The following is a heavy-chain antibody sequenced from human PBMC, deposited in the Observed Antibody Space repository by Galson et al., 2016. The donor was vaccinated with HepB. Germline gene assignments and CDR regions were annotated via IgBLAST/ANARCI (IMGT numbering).Heavy chain of an antibody. D-gene: IGHD3-16*01. Sequence: SLRLSCAVSGFNFREYGMHWVRQAPGKGLEWAALISYDGRDEFYADSVKGRFTVSRDNSRNTSHLQMNALRPEDTAVYYCARDSWGSEGSAYWGQGTLVTVSS. CDR3: ARDSWGSEGSAY. CDR1: GFNFREYG. V-gene: IGHV3-30*01. J-gene: IGHJ4*02. CDR2: ISYDGRDE.